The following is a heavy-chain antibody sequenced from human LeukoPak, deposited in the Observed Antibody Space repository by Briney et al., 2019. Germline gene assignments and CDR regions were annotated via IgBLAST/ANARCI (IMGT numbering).Heavy chain of an antibody. CDR2: IYSGGST. CDR1: VFTDSSHY. J-gene: IGHJ4*02. Sequence: GGSLRLSCPSTVFTDSSHYMSWLRQAPGKGLEWVSVIYSGGSTYYADSVKGRFTISRDNSKNTLYLQMNSLRAEDTAVYYCAGRYCSGGSCYQIDYWGQGTLVTVSS. D-gene: IGHD2-15*01. CDR3: AGRYCSGGSCYQIDY. V-gene: IGHV3-53*01.